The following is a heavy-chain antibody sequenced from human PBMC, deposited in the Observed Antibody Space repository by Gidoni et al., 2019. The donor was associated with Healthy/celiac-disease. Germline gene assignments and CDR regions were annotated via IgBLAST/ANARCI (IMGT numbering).Heavy chain of an antibody. D-gene: IGHD6-19*01. V-gene: IGHV4-39*01. CDR3: ARLNGWRTSWFDP. CDR1: GGSISSSSYY. CDR2: IYYSGST. Sequence: QLQLQESGPGLVKPSETLSLTCTVSGGSISSSSYYWGWIRQPPGKGLEWIGSIYYSGSTYYNPSLKSRVTISVDTSKNQFSLKLSSVTAADTAVYYCARLNGWRTSWFDPWGQGTLVTVSS. J-gene: IGHJ5*02.